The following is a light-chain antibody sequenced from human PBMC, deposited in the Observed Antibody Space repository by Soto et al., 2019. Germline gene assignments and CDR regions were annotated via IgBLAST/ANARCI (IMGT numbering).Light chain of an antibody. J-gene: IGKJ3*01. CDR3: QQRINWPLFT. CDR2: GAS. CDR1: QSVSSSY. V-gene: IGKV3D-20*02. Sequence: EIVLTQSPGTLSLSPGERATLSCRASQSVSSSYLAWYQQKPGQAPRLLIFGASSRTTGTPDRFSGSGSGTDFTLTISTLEPEDFAVYYCQQRINWPLFTFGPGTKVDIK.